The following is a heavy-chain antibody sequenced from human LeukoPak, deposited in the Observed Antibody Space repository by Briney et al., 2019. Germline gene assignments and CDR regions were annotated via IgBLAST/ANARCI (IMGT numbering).Heavy chain of an antibody. D-gene: IGHD6-13*01. J-gene: IGHJ4*02. V-gene: IGHV4-30-4*08. CDR1: RGSISSGDYY. CDR2: IYYSGST. CDR3: ARDGRLWQQPFDY. Sequence: SSETLSLTCTVSRGSISSGDYYWSWIRQPPGKGLEWIGYIYYSGSTYYNPSLKSRVTISVDTSKNQFSLKLRSVTAADTAVYYCARDGRLWQQPFDYWGQGTLVTVSS.